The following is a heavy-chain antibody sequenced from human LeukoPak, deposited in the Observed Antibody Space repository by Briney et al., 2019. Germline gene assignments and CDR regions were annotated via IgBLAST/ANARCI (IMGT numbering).Heavy chain of an antibody. CDR3: ARALLGLRTGTKNWFDP. D-gene: IGHD1-1*01. CDR1: GFTFSGSE. Sequence: GGSLRLSCAGSGFTFSGSEMNWVRQAPEKGLGWVSYISTSGSIIYYADSVKGRFTISRDNAKNSVYLHMNSLRAEDTAVYYCARALLGLRTGTKNWFDPWGQGTLVTVSS. V-gene: IGHV3-48*03. CDR2: ISTSGSII. J-gene: IGHJ5*02.